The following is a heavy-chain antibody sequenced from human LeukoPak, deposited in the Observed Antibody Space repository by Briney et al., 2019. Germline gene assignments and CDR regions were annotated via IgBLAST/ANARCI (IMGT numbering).Heavy chain of an antibody. Sequence: SETLSLTCTVSGGSISSSSYYWGWIRQPPGKGLEWIGSIYYSGSTYYNPSLKSRVTKSVDTSKNQFSLKLSSVTAADTAVYYCARRTYYDSSGYYYNAIRPFDYWGQGTLVTVSS. D-gene: IGHD3-22*01. V-gene: IGHV4-39*01. J-gene: IGHJ4*02. CDR3: ARRTYYDSSGYYYNAIRPFDY. CDR2: IYYSGST. CDR1: GGSISSSSYY.